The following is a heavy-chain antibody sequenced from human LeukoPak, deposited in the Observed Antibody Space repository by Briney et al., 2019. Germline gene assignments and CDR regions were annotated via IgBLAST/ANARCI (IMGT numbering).Heavy chain of an antibody. CDR3: ARVPTITMVRGVIIKGHNWFDP. D-gene: IGHD3-10*01. V-gene: IGHV1-3*01. J-gene: IGHJ5*02. CDR1: GYTFTSYA. Sequence: ASVKVSCKASGYTFTSYAMHWVRQAPGQRLEWMGWINAGNGNTKYSQKFQGRVTITRDTSASTAYMELSSLRSEDTAVYYCARVPTITMVRGVIIKGHNWFDPWGQGTLVTVSS. CDR2: INAGNGNT.